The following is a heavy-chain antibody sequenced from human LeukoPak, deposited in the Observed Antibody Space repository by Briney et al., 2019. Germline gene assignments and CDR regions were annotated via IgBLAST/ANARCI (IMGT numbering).Heavy chain of an antibody. CDR3: ARNTYYDILTGPWDYYMDV. CDR1: GYTFTSYG. D-gene: IGHD3-9*01. CDR2: INPNSGGT. Sequence: GASVKVSCKASGYTFTSYGISWVRQAPGQGLEWMGWINPNSGGTNYAQKFQGRVTMTRDTSISTAYMELSRLRSDDTAVYYCARNTYYDILTGPWDYYMDVWSKGTTVTVSS. V-gene: IGHV1-2*02. J-gene: IGHJ6*03.